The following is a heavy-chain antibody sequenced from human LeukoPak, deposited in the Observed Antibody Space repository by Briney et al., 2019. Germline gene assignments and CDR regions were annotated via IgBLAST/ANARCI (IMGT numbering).Heavy chain of an antibody. V-gene: IGHV1-2*02. D-gene: IGHD1-7*01. CDR1: GYTFTGYY. CDR3: AITGTNYYYYNMDV. Sequence: ASVKVSCKASGYTFTGYYMHWVRHAPGQGLAWMGWINPNSGGTNYAQKFQGRVTITRDTSISTAYMELSRLRSDDTAVYYCAITGTNYYYYNMDVWGKGTTVTVSS. CDR2: INPNSGGT. J-gene: IGHJ6*03.